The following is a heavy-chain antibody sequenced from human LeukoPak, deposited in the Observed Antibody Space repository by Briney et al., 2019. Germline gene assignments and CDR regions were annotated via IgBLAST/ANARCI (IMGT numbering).Heavy chain of an antibody. J-gene: IGHJ3*02. Sequence: PGGSLKLSCAASGFTFSGSAMHWVRQASGKGLEWVGRIRSKANSYATAYAASVKGRFTISRDDSKNTAYLQMNSLKTEDTAVYYCTSYYDSSGYSYDAFDIWGQGTMVTVSS. D-gene: IGHD3-22*01. CDR3: TSYYDSSGYSYDAFDI. V-gene: IGHV3-73*01. CDR2: IRSKANSYAT. CDR1: GFTFSGSA.